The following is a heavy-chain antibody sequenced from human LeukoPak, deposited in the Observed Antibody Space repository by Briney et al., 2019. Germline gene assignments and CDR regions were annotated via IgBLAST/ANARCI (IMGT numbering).Heavy chain of an antibody. CDR1: GRSISSYY. J-gene: IGHJ4*02. V-gene: IGHV4-59*07. Sequence: SDTLSLTCTVSGRSISSYYWSWIRQPPGKGLEWIGYIYYSGSTNYNPSLKSRVTISVDTSKNQFSLKLSSVTDADTAVYYCARGMTEQLDPFDYWGQGTLVTVSS. CDR2: IYYSGST. CDR3: ARGMTEQLDPFDY. D-gene: IGHD6-6*01.